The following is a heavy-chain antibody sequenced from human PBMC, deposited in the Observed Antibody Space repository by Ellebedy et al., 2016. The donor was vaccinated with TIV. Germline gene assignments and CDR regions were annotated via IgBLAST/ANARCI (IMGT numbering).Heavy chain of an antibody. CDR2: IYQDGSDQ. D-gene: IGHD4-17*01. CDR1: GFSFRSYW. V-gene: IGHV3-7*01. J-gene: IGHJ5*02. CDR3: ARRGSYGDYAVRVNSWFDP. Sequence: GESLKISCAASGFSFRSYWMSWVRQAPGKGLEWVANIYQDGSDQYYVDSVKGRFTISRDNANNSLFLQMNSLRAEDTAVYYCARRGSYGDYAVRVNSWFDPWGRGTLVTVSS.